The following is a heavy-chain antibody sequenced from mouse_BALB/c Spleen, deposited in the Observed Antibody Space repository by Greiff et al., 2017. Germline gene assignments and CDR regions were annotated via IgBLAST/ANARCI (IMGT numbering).Heavy chain of an antibody. CDR3: ARQTARGYDMDY. CDR1: GFTFSSYG. V-gene: IGHV5-6*02. Sequence: DVKLVESGGDLVKPGGSLKLSCAASGFTFSSYGMSWVRQTPDKRLEWVATISSGGSYTYYPDSVKGRFTISRDNAKNTLYLQKSSLKSEDTAMYYCARQTARGYDMDYWGQGTSLTVSS. D-gene: IGHD3-2*01. CDR2: ISSGGSYT. J-gene: IGHJ2*02.